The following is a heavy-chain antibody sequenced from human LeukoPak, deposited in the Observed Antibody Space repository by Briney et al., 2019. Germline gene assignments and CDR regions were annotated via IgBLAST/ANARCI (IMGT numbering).Heavy chain of an antibody. CDR2: ISSSSSYI. Sequence: GGSLRLSCAASGFTFSSYSMNWVRRAPGKGLEWVSSISSSSSYIYYADSVKGRFTISRDNAKNSLYLQMNSLRVEDTAVYYCARSPARGWFDPWGQGTLVTVSS. V-gene: IGHV3-21*01. J-gene: IGHJ5*02. D-gene: IGHD2-2*01. CDR1: GFTFSSYS. CDR3: ARSPARGWFDP.